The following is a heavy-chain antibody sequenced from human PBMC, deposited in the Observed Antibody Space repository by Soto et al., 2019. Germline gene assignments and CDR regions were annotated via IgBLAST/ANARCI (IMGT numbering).Heavy chain of an antibody. CDR3: ARDYYDSSDYTTNWFDP. J-gene: IGHJ5*02. Sequence: PSETLPLTCTVSGGYISNSRYYWAWIRQPPGKGLEWIGSIYHTGNTYYNPSLRSRVTISVDTSKNQFSLKLTSVTAADTAVYYCARDYYDSSDYTTNWFDPWGQGTLVTVSS. CDR1: GGYISNSRYY. V-gene: IGHV4-39*01. D-gene: IGHD3-22*01. CDR2: IYHTGNT.